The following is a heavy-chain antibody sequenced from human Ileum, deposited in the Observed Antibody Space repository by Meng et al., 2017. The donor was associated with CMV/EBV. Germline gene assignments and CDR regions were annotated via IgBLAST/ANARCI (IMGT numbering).Heavy chain of an antibody. J-gene: IGHJ4*02. D-gene: IGHD4/OR15-4a*01. V-gene: IGHV6-1*01. Sequence: QVQLQQSGPGLGKPSQTLSLTCAISGDSVSSNIAAWSWIRQSPSRGLEWLGRTYYRSKWYDDYAVSVKSRVTITPDTSKNQFSLHLNSVSPEDTAIYFCAREMGAHDYWGQGTLVTVSS. CDR3: AREMGAHDY. CDR1: GDSVSSNIAA. CDR2: TYYRSKWYD.